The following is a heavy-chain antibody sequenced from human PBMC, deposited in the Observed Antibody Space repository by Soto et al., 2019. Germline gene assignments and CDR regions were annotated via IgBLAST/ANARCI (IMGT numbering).Heavy chain of an antibody. CDR2: IKSKTDGGTT. J-gene: IGHJ4*02. Sequence: EVQLVKSGGGLVKPGGSLRLSCAASGFTFSNAWMNWVRQAPGKGLEWVGRIKSKTDGGTTDYAAPVKGRFTISRDNSKNTLYRQMNSLKTEDTAVYYCTSVDFGELPQADYWGQGTLVTVSS. D-gene: IGHD1-26*01. CDR3: TSVDFGELPQADY. CDR1: GFTFSNAW. V-gene: IGHV3-15*07.